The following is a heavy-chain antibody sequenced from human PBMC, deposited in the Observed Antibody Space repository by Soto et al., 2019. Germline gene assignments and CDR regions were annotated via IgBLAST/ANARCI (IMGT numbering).Heavy chain of an antibody. V-gene: IGHV1-69*01. CDR3: ARGSIAAAGSYYYGMDV. CDR1: GGTFSSYA. J-gene: IGHJ6*02. Sequence: QVQLVQSGAEVKKPGSSVKVSCKASGGTFSSYAISWVRQAPGQGLEWMGGIIPIFGTANYAQKFQGRVTITAYESTSTAYMELSSLRSEDTAVYYCARGSIAAAGSYYYGMDVWGQGTTVTVSS. CDR2: IIPIFGTA. D-gene: IGHD6-13*01.